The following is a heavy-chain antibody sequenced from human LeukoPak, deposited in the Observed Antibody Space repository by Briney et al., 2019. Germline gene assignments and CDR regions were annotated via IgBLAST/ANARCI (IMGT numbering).Heavy chain of an antibody. CDR2: IYYSGST. V-gene: IGHV4-59*08. CDR3: ARRVSPDY. Sequence: PSETLSLTCTVSGGPISSYYWSWIRQPPGKGLEWIGYIYYSGSTNYNPSLKSRVTISVDTSKNQFSLKLSSVTAADTAVYYCARRVSPDYWGQGTLVTVSS. CDR1: GGPISSYY. J-gene: IGHJ4*02.